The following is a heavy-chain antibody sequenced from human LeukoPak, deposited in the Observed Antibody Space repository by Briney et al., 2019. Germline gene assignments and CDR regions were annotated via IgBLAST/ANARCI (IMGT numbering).Heavy chain of an antibody. CDR1: GFTFNSYS. J-gene: IGHJ3*02. CDR3: ARGMTKSGTFDDAFDI. V-gene: IGHV3-21*01. Sequence: GGSLRLSCAASGFTFNSYSMNWVRQAPGKGLEWVSSISKSSSHIYYADSVKGRFTISRDNAKNSLYLQMNSLRADDTAVYYCARGMTKSGTFDDAFDIWGQGTVVTVSS. CDR2: ISKSSSHI. D-gene: IGHD1-26*01.